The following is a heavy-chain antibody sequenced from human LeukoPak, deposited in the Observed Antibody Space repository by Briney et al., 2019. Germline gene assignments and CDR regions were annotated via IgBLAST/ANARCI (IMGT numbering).Heavy chain of an antibody. CDR2: IKKNGSQK. Sequence: GGSLRLSCVASGFTFSDKWMSWVRQAPGKGPEWVASIKKNGSQKYYVDSVKGRFTISRDNAQNSLYLQMNSLRVEDTAIYSCARVGWELLNLHFDPWGQGTLVTVSS. D-gene: IGHD1-26*01. CDR3: ARVGWELLNLHFDP. CDR1: GFTFSDKW. J-gene: IGHJ5*02. V-gene: IGHV3-7*03.